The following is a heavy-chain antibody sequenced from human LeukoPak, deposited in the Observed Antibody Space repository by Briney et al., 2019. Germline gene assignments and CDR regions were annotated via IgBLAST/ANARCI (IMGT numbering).Heavy chain of an antibody. CDR1: GFTFSSYA. CDR3: AKWGVRYCTNGVCSYMDV. Sequence: GGSLRLSCAASGFTFSSYAMSWVRQAPGKGLEWVSAISGSGGSTYYADSVKGRFTISRDNSKNTLYLQMNSLRAEDTAVYYCAKWGVRYCTNGVCSYMDVWGKGTTVTVSS. CDR2: ISGSGGST. J-gene: IGHJ6*03. V-gene: IGHV3-23*01. D-gene: IGHD2-8*01.